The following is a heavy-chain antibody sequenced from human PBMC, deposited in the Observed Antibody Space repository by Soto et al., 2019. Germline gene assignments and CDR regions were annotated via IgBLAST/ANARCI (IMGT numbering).Heavy chain of an antibody. J-gene: IGHJ3*02. CDR1: GFSLSTSGVA. D-gene: IGHD1-26*01. CDR3: AHRRGIGLRELVPVGAVAI. CDR2: IYWDDDK. Sequence: QITLKESGPTLVKPTQTLTLTCTFSGFSLSTSGVAVGWIRQPPGKALEWLALIYWDDDKRYRPSLKSRLSITKDTSKTHVILRMTNMDPVETATYYCAHRRGIGLRELVPVGAVAIWGQGTTVTVSS. V-gene: IGHV2-5*02.